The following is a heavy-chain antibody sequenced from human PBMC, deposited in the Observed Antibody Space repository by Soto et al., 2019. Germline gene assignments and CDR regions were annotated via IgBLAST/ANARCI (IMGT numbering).Heavy chain of an antibody. V-gene: IGHV4-39*01. CDR1: GGSISSSSYY. CDR2: IYYSGST. Sequence: NPSETLSLTCTVSGGSISSSSYYWGWIRQPPGKGLEWIGSIYYSGSTYYNPSLKSRVTISVDTSKNQFSLKLSSVTAADTAVYYCARHLSSSFNYSDYWGQGTLVTVSS. CDR3: ARHLSSSFNYSDY. D-gene: IGHD6-13*01. J-gene: IGHJ4*02.